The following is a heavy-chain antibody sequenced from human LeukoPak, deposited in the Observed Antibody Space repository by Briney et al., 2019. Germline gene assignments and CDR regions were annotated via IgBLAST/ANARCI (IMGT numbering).Heavy chain of an antibody. Sequence: SETLSLTCTVSGGSISSSSYYWGWIRQPPGKGLEWIGSIYYSGSTYYNPSLKSRVTISVDTSKNQFSLKLSSVTAADTAVYYCARERDYGDYWGRGTLVTVSS. CDR2: IYYSGST. V-gene: IGHV4-39*07. CDR1: GGSISSSSYY. J-gene: IGHJ4*02. CDR3: ARERDYGDY.